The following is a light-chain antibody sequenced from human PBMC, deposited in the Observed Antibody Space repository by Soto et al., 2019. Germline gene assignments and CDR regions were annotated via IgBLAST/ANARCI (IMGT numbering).Light chain of an antibody. Sequence: QSVLTQPPSASGTPGQRVAISCSGSSSNIGSNSANWYQQLPGTAPKLVMYSTNQRPSGVPDRFSGSKSGTSASLAISDLQSEDEADYYCAAWDATLNGHVVFGGGTKLTVL. CDR1: SSNIGSNS. CDR3: AAWDATLNGHVV. CDR2: STN. V-gene: IGLV1-44*01. J-gene: IGLJ2*01.